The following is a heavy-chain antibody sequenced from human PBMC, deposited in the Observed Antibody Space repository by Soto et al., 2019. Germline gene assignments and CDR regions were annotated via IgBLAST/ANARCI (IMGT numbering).Heavy chain of an antibody. CDR3: ARAVYFDSSGSHSYYMDD. D-gene: IGHD3-22*01. CDR2: IYHRGST. CDR1: GGSITSGGFS. J-gene: IGHJ6*03. Sequence: SETLSLTCAVSGGSITSGGFSWSWIRQPPGKDLEWIGYIYHRGSTYYNPSLNSRVTISVDKSKNQFSLTLSSVTAADTAVYYCARAVYFDSSGSHSYYMDDWGQGTTVTVYS. V-gene: IGHV4-30-2*01.